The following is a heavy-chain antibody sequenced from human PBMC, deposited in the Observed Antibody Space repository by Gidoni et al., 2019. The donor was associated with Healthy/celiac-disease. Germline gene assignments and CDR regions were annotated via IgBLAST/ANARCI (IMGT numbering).Heavy chain of an antibody. J-gene: IGHJ5*02. CDR2: LYYSWSS. CDR1: GGSISSYS. CDR3: ATLIESWFDP. D-gene: IGHD2-21*01. V-gene: IGHV4-59*01. Sequence: QVQLQESGPGLVKPSETLSLTCTVSGGSISSYSWSWIRQPPGKGLEWIGYLYYSWSSNYNPSLKSRVTMSVDTSKNQFSLKLSSVTAADTAVYYCATLIESWFDPWGQGTLVTVSS.